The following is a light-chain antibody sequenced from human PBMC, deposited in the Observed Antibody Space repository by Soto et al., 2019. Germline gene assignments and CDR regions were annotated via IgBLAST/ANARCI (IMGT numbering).Light chain of an antibody. V-gene: IGKV1-5*01. CDR3: QQYNSYGMYT. Sequence: DIQMTQSPSTLSASVGDRVTITCRASQSISSWLAWYQQKPGKAPKLLIYDASSLESGVPSRFSGSGSGTEFTLTISSLQPDDFATYYCQQYNSYGMYTFCQGTKLEIK. J-gene: IGKJ2*01. CDR2: DAS. CDR1: QSISSW.